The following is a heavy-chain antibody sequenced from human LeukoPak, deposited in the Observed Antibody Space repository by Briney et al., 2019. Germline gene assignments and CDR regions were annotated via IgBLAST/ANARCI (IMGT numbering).Heavy chain of an antibody. CDR2: IYYSGNT. CDR3: ASSPGGGYSVTWYGGLDY. CDR1: GGSISNFF. J-gene: IGHJ4*02. Sequence: SETLSLTCTVSGGSISNFFCSWIRQPPGKGLEWIGYIYYSGNTNYNPSLKSRVTISVDTSKNQFSLNLSSVTAADTAVYYCASSPGGGYSVTWYGGLDYWGQGNLVTVSS. D-gene: IGHD6-13*01. V-gene: IGHV4-59*08.